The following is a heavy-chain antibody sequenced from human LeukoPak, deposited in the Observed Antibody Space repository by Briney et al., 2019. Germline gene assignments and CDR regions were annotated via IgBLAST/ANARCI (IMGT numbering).Heavy chain of an antibody. CDR2: IYSDGYT. Sequence: GGSLRLSCAASGFTVSSNFMSWVRQAPGKGLEWVSVIYSDGYTYYADSVKGRFTISRDDSKNTLYLQMNSLRAEDTAVYYCAREIVGARRYGMDVWGQGTTVTVSS. CDR3: AREIVGARRYGMDV. V-gene: IGHV3-66*01. J-gene: IGHJ6*02. D-gene: IGHD1-26*01. CDR1: GFTVSSNF.